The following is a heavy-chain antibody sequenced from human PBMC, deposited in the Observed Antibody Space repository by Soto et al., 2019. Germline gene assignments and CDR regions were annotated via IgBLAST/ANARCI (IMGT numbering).Heavy chain of an antibody. CDR1: GGSISTYY. CDR3: ARHEHSGYVGY. V-gene: IGHV4-59*08. CDR2: INYSGTT. D-gene: IGHD1-26*01. J-gene: IGHJ4*02. Sequence: SETLSLTCTVSGGSISTYYWSWIRQPPGKGLEWIGYINYSGTTNYNPSLKSRVTISVDRSKNQFSLKLSSVTAADTAVHYCARHEHSGYVGYWGRGTLVTVSS.